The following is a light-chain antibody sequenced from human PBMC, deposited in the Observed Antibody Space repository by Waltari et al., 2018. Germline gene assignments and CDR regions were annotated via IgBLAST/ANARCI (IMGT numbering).Light chain of an antibody. CDR1: KNIRSY. Sequence: DLQMTQSPSSLSASVGDRVTISCRATKNIRSYLSWYQQNPGIAPKLVIYAASTLQSGVPSRFSGSGSGTNFTLTITSLQAEDFATYFCQASYTTPYSFGQGTKVEIK. V-gene: IGKV1-39*01. J-gene: IGKJ2*03. CDR2: AAS. CDR3: QASYTTPYS.